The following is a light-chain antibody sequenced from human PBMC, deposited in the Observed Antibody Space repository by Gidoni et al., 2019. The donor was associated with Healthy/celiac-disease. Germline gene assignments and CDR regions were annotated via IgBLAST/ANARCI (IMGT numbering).Light chain of an antibody. CDR2: GAS. CDR1: QSVSSN. Sequence: EIVMTQSLATLSVSPGERATLSCRASQSVSSNLAWYQQKPGQAPRLLIYGASTRATGIPARLRGSGSGTEFTLTISSLQSEDFAVYYCQKYNNWPPLTFGQGTKVEIK. J-gene: IGKJ1*01. V-gene: IGKV3-15*01. CDR3: QKYNNWPPLT.